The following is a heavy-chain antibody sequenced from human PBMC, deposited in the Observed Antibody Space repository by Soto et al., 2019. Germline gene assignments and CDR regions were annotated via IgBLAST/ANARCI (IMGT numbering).Heavy chain of an antibody. CDR3: ARHVEMATITFFYYFDY. CDR2: ISAYNGNT. V-gene: IGHV1-18*01. D-gene: IGHD5-12*01. J-gene: IGHJ4*02. CDR1: GYTFTSYG. Sequence: ASVKVSCKASGYTFTSYGISWVRQAPGQGLEWMGWISAYNGNTNYAQKLQGRVTMTTDTSTSTAYMELRSLRSDDTAVYYCARHVEMATITFFYYFDYWGQGTLVTV.